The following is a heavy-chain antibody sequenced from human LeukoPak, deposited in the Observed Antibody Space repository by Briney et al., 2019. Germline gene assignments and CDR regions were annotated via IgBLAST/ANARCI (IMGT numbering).Heavy chain of an antibody. J-gene: IGHJ6*02. V-gene: IGHV3-11*01. CDR1: GFTFSDYY. Sequence: PGGCLRLACAASGFTFSDYYMSWIRQAPGKGLGWVSYISSSGSTIYYADSVKGRFTISRDNAKNSLYLQMNSLRAEDTAVYYCARSVINYYYGMDVWGQGTTVTVSS. CDR3: ARSVINYYYGMDV. CDR2: ISSSGSTI. D-gene: IGHD3-10*01.